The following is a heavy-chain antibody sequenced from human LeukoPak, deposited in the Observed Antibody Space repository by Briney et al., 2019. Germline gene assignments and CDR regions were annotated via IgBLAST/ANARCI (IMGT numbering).Heavy chain of an antibody. Sequence: SETLSLTCTVSGGSISSGDYYWSWIRQPPGKGLEWIAYMYYSGSTYYNPSLKSRVTMSADTSKNQLSLKLSSVTAADTAVYYCAREGSDSSGYFGWFDPWGQGTLVTVSS. CDR2: MYYSGST. CDR3: AREGSDSSGYFGWFDP. J-gene: IGHJ5*02. V-gene: IGHV4-30-4*02. D-gene: IGHD3-22*01. CDR1: GGSISSGDYY.